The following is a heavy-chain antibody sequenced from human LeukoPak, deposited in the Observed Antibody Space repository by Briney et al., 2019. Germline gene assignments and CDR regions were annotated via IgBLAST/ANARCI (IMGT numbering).Heavy chain of an antibody. CDR3: AKVRFLEWLLPPFDY. CDR2: ISGSGGST. CDR1: GFTFSSYA. V-gene: IGHV3-23*01. Sequence: GGSLRLSCAASGFTFSSYAMSWVRQAPGKGLEWVSAISGSGGSTYYADSVKGRFTISRDNSKNTLYLQMNSLRAEDTAVYYCAKVRFLEWLLPPFDYWGQGTLVTVSS. D-gene: IGHD3-3*01. J-gene: IGHJ4*02.